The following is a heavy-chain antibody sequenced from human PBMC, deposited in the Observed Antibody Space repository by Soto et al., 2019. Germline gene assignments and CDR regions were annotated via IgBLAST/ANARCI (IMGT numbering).Heavy chain of an antibody. J-gene: IGHJ4*02. CDR1: GGSISSSSYY. CDR2: INYSGRA. Sequence: PSETLSLTCTVSGGSISSSSYYWGWIRQPPGKGLEWIATINYSGRAYYNPSLRSRVTISVDTSRDQFSLNLNSVTAADTAVYYCARHFGNYGDWAFDFWGQGTLVTVSS. D-gene: IGHD4-17*01. CDR3: ARHFGNYGDWAFDF. V-gene: IGHV4-39*01.